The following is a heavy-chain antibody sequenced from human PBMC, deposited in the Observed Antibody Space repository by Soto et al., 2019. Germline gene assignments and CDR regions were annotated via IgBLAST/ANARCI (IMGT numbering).Heavy chain of an antibody. CDR1: GFTFSSYW. CDR3: ARDRCSSTSCYDAFDI. V-gene: IGHV3-7*01. J-gene: IGHJ3*02. D-gene: IGHD2-2*01. Sequence: EVQLVESGGGLVQPGGSLRLSCAASGFTFSSYWMSWVRQAPGKGLEWVANIKQDGSEKYYVDSVKGRFTISRDNAKNSLYLQMNSLRAEDTAVYYCARDRCSSTSCYDAFDIWGQGTMVTVSS. CDR2: IKQDGSEK.